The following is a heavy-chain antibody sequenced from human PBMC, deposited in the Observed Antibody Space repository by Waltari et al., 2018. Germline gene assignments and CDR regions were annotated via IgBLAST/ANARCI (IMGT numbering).Heavy chain of an antibody. CDR3: ARAGVGGYSFDY. Sequence: QVQLQESGPGLVKPSETLSLTCAVSGYSISSGYYWGWSRQPPGKGLEWIGSIYHSGSNYYNPSLKSRVTISVDTSKNQFSLKLSSVTAADTAVYYCARAGVGGYSFDYWGQGTLVTVSS. CDR2: IYHSGSN. V-gene: IGHV4-38-2*01. D-gene: IGHD5-18*01. CDR1: GYSISSGYY. J-gene: IGHJ4*02.